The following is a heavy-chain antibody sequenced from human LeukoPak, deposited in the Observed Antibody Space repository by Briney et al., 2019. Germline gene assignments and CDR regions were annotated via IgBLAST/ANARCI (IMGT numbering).Heavy chain of an antibody. D-gene: IGHD3-10*01. CDR2: ISAYNGNT. CDR3: ARPFYGPGPYYSMDV. V-gene: IGHV1-18*01. J-gene: IGHJ6*02. CDR1: GYTFTSYG. Sequence: GASVKVSCKASGYTFTSYGISWVRQAPGQGLEWMGWISAYNGNTNYAQKLQGRVTMTTDTSTSTAYMELRSLRSDDTAVYYCARPFYGPGPYYSMDVWGQGTTVTVSS.